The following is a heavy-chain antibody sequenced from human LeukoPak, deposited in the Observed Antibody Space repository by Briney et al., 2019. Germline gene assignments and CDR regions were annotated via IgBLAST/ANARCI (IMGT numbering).Heavy chain of an antibody. D-gene: IGHD2-2*01. CDR3: ARRPAYCGSSTSCYRPPYYYYYMDV. Sequence: ASVKVSCKASGYTFTGYYMHWVQQAPGQGLEWMGWINPNSGGTNYAQKLQGRVTMTRGTSISTAYMELSRLRSDDTAVYYCARRPAYCGSSTSCYRPPYYYYYMDVWGKGTTVTVSS. CDR2: INPNSGGT. CDR1: GYTFTGYY. V-gene: IGHV1-2*02. J-gene: IGHJ6*03.